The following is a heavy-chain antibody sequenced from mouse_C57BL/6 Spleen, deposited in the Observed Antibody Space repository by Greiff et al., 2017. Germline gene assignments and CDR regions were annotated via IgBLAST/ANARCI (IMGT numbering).Heavy chain of an antibody. CDR3: ARNLGRVTGYYYAMGC. D-gene: IGHD2-5*01. CDR1: GFSLTSYG. J-gene: IGHJ4*01. V-gene: IGHV2-2*01. Sequence: QVQLKESGPGLVKPSQSLSITCTASGFSLTSYGVHWVRQSPGKGLEWMGVIWSGGSTDYNAAFISRLSISKDNSNSQVFFKMNSLQADDTAIYYCARNLGRVTGYYYAMGCWGQGASVTVSS. CDR2: IWSGGST.